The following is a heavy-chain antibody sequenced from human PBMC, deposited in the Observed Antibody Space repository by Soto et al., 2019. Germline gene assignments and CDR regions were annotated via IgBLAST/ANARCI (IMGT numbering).Heavy chain of an antibody. Sequence: QVQLVQSGAEVKKPGSSVKVSCNISGGTFSSYAISWVRQAPGQGLEWMGWINPNNGATHYGLSFQGRVTMTRDTSISTAYMELSSLRSDDTAVYYCASHDPGARFDPWGQGTLVIVSS. D-gene: IGHD1-1*01. CDR1: GGTFSSYA. CDR3: ASHDPGARFDP. V-gene: IGHV1-2*02. J-gene: IGHJ5*02. CDR2: INPNNGAT.